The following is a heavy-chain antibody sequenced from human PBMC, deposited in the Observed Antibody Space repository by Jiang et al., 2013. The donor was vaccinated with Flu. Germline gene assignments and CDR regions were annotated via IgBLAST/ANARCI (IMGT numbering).Heavy chain of an antibody. D-gene: IGHD2-21*02. V-gene: IGHV2-5*01. CDR1: GFSLSTSEVG. Sequence: KPTQTLTLTCTFSGFSLSTSEVGVGWIRQPPGKAPEWLALIHGNDDKRYSPFLKSRLTITKDTSKNQVVLTMTNMDTVDTATYYCTRLSHCGGDCYGLYFDYWGQGTLVTVSS. CDR3: TRLSHCGGDCYGLYFDY. J-gene: IGHJ4*02. CDR2: IHGNDDK.